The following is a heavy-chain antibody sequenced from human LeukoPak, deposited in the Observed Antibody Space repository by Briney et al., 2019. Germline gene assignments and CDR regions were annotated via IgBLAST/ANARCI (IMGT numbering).Heavy chain of an antibody. CDR3: TRGSSGRRDN. J-gene: IGHJ4*02. V-gene: IGHV1-8*01. CDR1: GYTFTSCD. CDR2: MNHNISNT. Sequence: ASVKVSCKASGYTFTSCDINWVRQAAGQALEWMGWMNHNISNTGYGQSFHGRITMTRDISIGTAYMELSNLTSEDTAIYYCTRGSSGRRDNWGQGTLVTVSA. D-gene: IGHD6-19*01.